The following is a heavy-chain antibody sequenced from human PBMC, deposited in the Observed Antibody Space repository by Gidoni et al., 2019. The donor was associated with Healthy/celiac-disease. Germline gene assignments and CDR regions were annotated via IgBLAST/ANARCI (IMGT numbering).Heavy chain of an antibody. V-gene: IGHV5-51*01. Sequence: YWIGWVRQMPGKGLEWMGIIYPGDSDTRYSPSFQGQVTISADKSISTAYLQWSSLKASDTAMYYCLLSSSPYNWFDPWGQGTLVTVSS. CDR1: YW. CDR3: LLSSSPYNWFDP. CDR2: IYPGDSDT. J-gene: IGHJ5*02. D-gene: IGHD6-6*01.